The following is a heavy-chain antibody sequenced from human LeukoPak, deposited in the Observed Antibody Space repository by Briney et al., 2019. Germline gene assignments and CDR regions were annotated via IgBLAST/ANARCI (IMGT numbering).Heavy chain of an antibody. CDR2: IYSGGST. CDR1: GFTVSSRY. D-gene: IGHD3-22*01. CDR3: ARGYYYDSSGGDY. Sequence: GGSLRVSCAASGFTVSSRYRSWVRQAPGKGLEWVSVIYSGGSTYYADSVKGRFTISRDDSKNTLYLQMNSLRAEDTAVYYCARGYYYDSSGGDYWGQGTLVTVSS. V-gene: IGHV3-66*01. J-gene: IGHJ4*02.